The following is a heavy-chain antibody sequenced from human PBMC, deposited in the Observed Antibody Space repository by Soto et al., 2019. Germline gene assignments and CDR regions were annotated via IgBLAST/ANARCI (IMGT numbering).Heavy chain of an antibody. CDR2: IYPGDSET. V-gene: IGHV5-51*01. CDR3: ARHFKPLSPIAVADYYYYYGMDV. CDR1: GYTFSSNW. J-gene: IGHJ6*02. D-gene: IGHD6-19*01. Sequence: GESLKISCQTSGYTFSSNWIGWVRQMPGKGLEWMGIIYPGDSETRYSPSFQGQVTISADKSISTAYLQWSSLKASDTAMYYCARHFKPLSPIAVADYYYYYGMDVWGQGTTVTVSS.